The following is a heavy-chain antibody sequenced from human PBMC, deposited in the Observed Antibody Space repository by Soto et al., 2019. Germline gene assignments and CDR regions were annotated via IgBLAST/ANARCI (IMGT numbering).Heavy chain of an antibody. J-gene: IGHJ5*02. D-gene: IGHD6-6*01. Sequence: QVQLQESGPGLVKPSETLSLTCAVSGGSISSYYWSWIRQPPGKGLEWIGYIYYSGSTNYNPSLKSRVTTSVDTSKNQFSLKLSSVSAADTAVYYCARSRIAHWFDPWGQGTLVTVSS. CDR2: IYYSGST. CDR3: ARSRIAHWFDP. CDR1: GGSISSYY. V-gene: IGHV4-59*01.